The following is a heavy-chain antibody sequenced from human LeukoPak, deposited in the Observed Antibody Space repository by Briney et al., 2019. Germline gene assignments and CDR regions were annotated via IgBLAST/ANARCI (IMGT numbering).Heavy chain of an antibody. Sequence: GGSLRLSCAASGFTFSSYAMHWVRQAPGKGLEWVAVISYDGSNKYYADSVKGRFTISRDNSKNTLYLQMNSLRAEDTAVYYCAKDGFTYYYDSSGYCDYWGQGTLVTVSS. CDR3: AKDGFTYYYDSSGYCDY. CDR1: GFTFSSYA. D-gene: IGHD3-22*01. CDR2: ISYDGSNK. J-gene: IGHJ4*02. V-gene: IGHV3-30-3*01.